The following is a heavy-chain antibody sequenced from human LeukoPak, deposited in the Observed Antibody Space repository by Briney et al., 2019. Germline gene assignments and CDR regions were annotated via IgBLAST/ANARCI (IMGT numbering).Heavy chain of an antibody. CDR3: AAAERITMIVVGPGRPDY. J-gene: IGHJ4*02. CDR1: GFTFTSSA. V-gene: IGHV1-58*01. CDR2: IVVGSGNT. Sequence: ASVKVSCKASGFTFTSSAVQWVRQARGQRLEWIGWIVVGSGNTNYAQKFQERVTITRDMSTSTAYMELSSLRSEDTAVYYCAAAERITMIVVGPGRPDYWGQGTLVTVSS. D-gene: IGHD3-22*01.